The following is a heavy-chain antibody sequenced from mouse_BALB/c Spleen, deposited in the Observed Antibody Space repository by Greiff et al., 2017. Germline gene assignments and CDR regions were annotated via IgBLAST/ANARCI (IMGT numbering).Heavy chain of an antibody. CDR1: GYTFTSYT. D-gene: IGHD4-1*01. CDR3: ARTGSYAMDY. CDR2: INPSSGYT. Sequence: QVQLKESGAELARPGASVKMSCKASGYTFTSYTMHWVKQRPGQGLEWIGYINPSSGYTNYNQKFKDKATLTADKSSSTAYMQLSSLTSEDSAVYNCARTGSYAMDYWGQGTSVTVSS. J-gene: IGHJ4*01. V-gene: IGHV1-4*01.